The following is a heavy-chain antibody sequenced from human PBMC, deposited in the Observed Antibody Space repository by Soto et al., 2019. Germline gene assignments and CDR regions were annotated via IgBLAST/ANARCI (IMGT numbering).Heavy chain of an antibody. J-gene: IGHJ4*02. CDR2: IFPLTDIP. Sequence: QVQLVQSGTEVKKPGSSVKVSCKASGGTFGNYPINWVRQAPGQGLEWMGSIFPLTDIPDYAQNFQARLKISADKSTSTAYMELSSLTSDDTAMFFCARGPLVVLNYFESWGQGTLVTVSS. CDR1: GGTFGNYP. V-gene: IGHV1-69*02. CDR3: ARGPLVVLNYFES.